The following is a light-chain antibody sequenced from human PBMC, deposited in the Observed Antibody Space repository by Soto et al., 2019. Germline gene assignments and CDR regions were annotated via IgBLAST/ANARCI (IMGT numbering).Light chain of an antibody. J-gene: IGLJ7*01. CDR1: TGAVTSDYF. CDR2: GTS. Sequence: QTVVTQEPSLTVSPGRTVTLTCAPTTGAVTSDYFPNWFQQKPGQAPRALIFGTSNRHSWTPARFSASLLGGKAALTLSGVQPEDEAEYYCLLYYGGAQAVFGGGTQLTVL. CDR3: LLYYGGAQAV. V-gene: IGLV7-43*01.